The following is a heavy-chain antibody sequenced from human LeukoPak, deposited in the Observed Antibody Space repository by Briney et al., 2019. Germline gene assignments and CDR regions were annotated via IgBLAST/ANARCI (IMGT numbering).Heavy chain of an antibody. V-gene: IGHV3-73*01. D-gene: IGHD2-2*01. CDR2: IRSKTNRYAT. J-gene: IGHJ4*02. Sequence: GGSLRLSCAASGFTFSGSAMHWVRQASGKGLEWVGRIRSKTNRYATAYAASVKGRFTLSRDDSKNTAYLQMNSLKTEDTAVYYCARHSAAAPDYWGQGTLVTVSS. CDR3: ARHSAAAPDY. CDR1: GFTFSGSA.